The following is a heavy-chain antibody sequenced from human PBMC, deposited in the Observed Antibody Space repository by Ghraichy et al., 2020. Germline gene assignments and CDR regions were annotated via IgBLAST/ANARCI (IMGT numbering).Heavy chain of an antibody. D-gene: IGHD1-26*01. CDR2: ISGSGGST. J-gene: IGHJ4*02. Sequence: GGSLRLSCAASGFTFSSYAMSWVRQAPGKGLEWVSAISGSGGSTYYADSVKGRFTISRDNSKNTLYLQMNSLRAEDTAVYYCAKDRWEVGATGYFDYWGQGTLVTVSS. CDR1: GFTFSSYA. CDR3: AKDRWEVGATGYFDY. V-gene: IGHV3-23*01.